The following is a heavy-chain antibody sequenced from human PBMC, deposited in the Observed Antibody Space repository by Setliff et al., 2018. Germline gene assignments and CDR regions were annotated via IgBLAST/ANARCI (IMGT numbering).Heavy chain of an antibody. CDR2: IHHRGST. J-gene: IGHJ4*02. Sequence: PSETLSLTCAVSGYSISSGYYWGWIRQPPGKGLEWIGSIHHRGSTYYNPSLKSRVTTSVDTSKNQFSLKLSSVTAADTAVYYCARRSTYYIFGSGYWDYWGQGTLVTVSS. V-gene: IGHV4-38-2*01. CDR3: ARRSTYYIFGSGYWDY. D-gene: IGHD3-3*01. CDR1: GYSISSGYY.